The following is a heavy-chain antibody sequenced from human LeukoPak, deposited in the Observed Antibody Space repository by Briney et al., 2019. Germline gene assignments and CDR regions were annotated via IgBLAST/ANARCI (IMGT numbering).Heavy chain of an antibody. CDR2: IIPIFGTA. Sequence: GASVKVSCKASGGTFSSYAISWVRQAPGQGLEWMGRIIPIFGTANYAQKFQGRVTITTDESTSTAYMELSSLRSEDTAVYYCAREAYSGSYFRDWGQGTLVTVSS. CDR1: GGTFSSYA. D-gene: IGHD1-26*01. J-gene: IGHJ4*02. CDR3: AREAYSGSYFRD. V-gene: IGHV1-69*05.